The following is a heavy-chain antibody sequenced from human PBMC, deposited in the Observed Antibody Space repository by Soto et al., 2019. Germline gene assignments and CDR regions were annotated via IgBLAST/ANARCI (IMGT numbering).Heavy chain of an antibody. J-gene: IGHJ4*02. CDR1: GGAFSTYP. D-gene: IGHD3-10*01. CDR2: IVPVVGVP. V-gene: IGHV1-69*04. Sequence: QVQLVQSGAEVMKPGSSVKVSCMPSGGAFSTYPLSWVRQAPGQGLEWMGRIVPVVGVPNYAQRFQGRVTMTADKDTNTAYLELSSLRFEDTAVYYCGRDRYAYGSGSTIDNWGQGTLVTVSS. CDR3: GRDRYAYGSGSTIDN.